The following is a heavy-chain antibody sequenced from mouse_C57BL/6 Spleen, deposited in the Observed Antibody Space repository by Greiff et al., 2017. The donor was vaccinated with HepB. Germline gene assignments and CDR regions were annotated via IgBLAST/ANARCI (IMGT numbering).Heavy chain of an antibody. CDR3: ARSGDYGGFAY. V-gene: IGHV1-52*01. CDR2: IDPSDSET. Sequence: QVHVKQPGAELVRPGSSVKLSCKASGYTFTSYWMHWVKQRPIQGLEWIGNIDPSDSETHYNQKFKDKATLTVDKSSSTAYMQLSSLTSEDSAVYYCARSGDYGGFAYWGQGTLVTVSA. D-gene: IGHD2-4*01. J-gene: IGHJ3*01. CDR1: GYTFTSYW.